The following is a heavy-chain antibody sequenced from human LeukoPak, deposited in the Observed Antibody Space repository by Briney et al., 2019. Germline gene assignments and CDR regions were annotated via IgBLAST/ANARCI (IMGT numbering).Heavy chain of an antibody. V-gene: IGHV3-11*01. Sequence: GGSLRLSCAASGFTFSDYYMSWIRQAPGKGLEWVSYISSSGSTIYYADSVKGRFTISRDNAKNSLYLQMNSLRTEDTALYYCAKGTNYHYGSGSYPDYWGQGTLVTVSS. CDR1: GFTFSDYY. D-gene: IGHD3-10*01. CDR3: AKGTNYHYGSGSYPDY. J-gene: IGHJ4*02. CDR2: ISSSGSTI.